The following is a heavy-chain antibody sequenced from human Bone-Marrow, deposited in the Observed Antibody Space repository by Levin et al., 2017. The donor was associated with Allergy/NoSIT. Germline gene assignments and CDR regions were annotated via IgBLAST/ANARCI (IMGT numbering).Heavy chain of an antibody. CDR3: ARPPEERAWYSMYYYAMDV. V-gene: IGHV3-30*04. J-gene: IGHJ6*02. Sequence: LGESLKISCAASGFTFSAYPMHWVRQAPGKGLEWVAVISFDGSNEYYADSVKGRFTVSRDNSKNTLSLQMNSLRAEDTALYYCARPPEERAWYSMYYYAMDVWGQGTSVTVSS. CDR1: GFTFSAYP. D-gene: IGHD2-21*02. CDR2: ISFDGSNE.